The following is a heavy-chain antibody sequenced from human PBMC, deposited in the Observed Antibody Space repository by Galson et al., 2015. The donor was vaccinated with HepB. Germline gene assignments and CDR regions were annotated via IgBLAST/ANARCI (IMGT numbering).Heavy chain of an antibody. CDR1: GFNFDDYL. J-gene: IGHJ6*02. V-gene: IGHV3-43*01. CDR2: ITWDGENI. D-gene: IGHD1-26*01. Sequence: SLRLSCAASGFNFDDYLMHWVRQAPGKGLEWVSLITWDGENIYYADSVKGRFTISRDNDKNFLYLQMNSLRIEDTALYYCAKAIPESGSHSYYGIDVWGQGTTVTVS. CDR3: AKAIPESGSHSYYGIDV.